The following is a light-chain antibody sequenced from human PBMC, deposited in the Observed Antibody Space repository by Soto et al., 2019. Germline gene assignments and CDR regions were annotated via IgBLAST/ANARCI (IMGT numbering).Light chain of an antibody. CDR1: QSISSW. V-gene: IGKV1-5*03. CDR2: KAS. Sequence: DIQMTQSPSTLSASVGDRVTITCRASQSISSWLAWYQQKSGEAPKILIYKASSLESGGPSRFSGSGSGTEFTLTISSLQPDDFATYYCQQYDYYPYTFGQGTKLEIK. J-gene: IGKJ2*01. CDR3: QQYDYYPYT.